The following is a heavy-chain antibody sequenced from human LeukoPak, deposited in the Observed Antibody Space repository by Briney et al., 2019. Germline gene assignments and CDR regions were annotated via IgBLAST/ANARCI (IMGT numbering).Heavy chain of an antibody. CDR3: AKGIQMASGGEIDY. D-gene: IGHD5-24*01. Sequence: GGSLRLSCAASGFTFSSYGMHWVRQAPGKGLEWVAFIRYDGTDKYYADSVKGRFTISRDNSKNTLYLQMNSLRAEDTAMYYCAKGIQMASGGEIDYWGQGTLVTVSS. V-gene: IGHV3-30*02. CDR2: IRYDGTDK. CDR1: GFTFSSYG. J-gene: IGHJ4*02.